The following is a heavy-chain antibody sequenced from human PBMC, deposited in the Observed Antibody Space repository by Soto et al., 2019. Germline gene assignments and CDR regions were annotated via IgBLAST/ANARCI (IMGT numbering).Heavy chain of an antibody. Sequence: VQLVESGGGLVQPGGSLRLSCAASGFTFSSYDMHWVRQAPGKGLEWVAVISYDGSNKYYADSVKGRFTISRDNSKNTLYLQMNSLRAEDTAVYYCAKYLSGSGYDFEGDYYGMDVWGQGTTVTVSS. V-gene: IGHV3-30*18. CDR1: GFTFSSYD. CDR3: AKYLSGSGYDFEGDYYGMDV. D-gene: IGHD5-12*01. J-gene: IGHJ6*02. CDR2: ISYDGSNK.